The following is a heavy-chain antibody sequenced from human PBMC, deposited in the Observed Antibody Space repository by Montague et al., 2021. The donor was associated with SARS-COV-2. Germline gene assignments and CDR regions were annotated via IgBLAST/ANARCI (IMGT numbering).Heavy chain of an antibody. Sequence: TLSLTCTVSGDSITRDVSYWSWIRQPAGQGLEWIGRIYTTGSTNYNPSLKRRLTISLDTSKNQFSLKLSSVTAADTVVYYCARDDFRWDFDCWGQGTLVTVSS. J-gene: IGHJ4*02. V-gene: IGHV4-61*02. CDR1: GDSITRDVSY. CDR3: ARDDFRWDFDC. CDR2: IYTTGST. D-gene: IGHD2/OR15-2a*01.